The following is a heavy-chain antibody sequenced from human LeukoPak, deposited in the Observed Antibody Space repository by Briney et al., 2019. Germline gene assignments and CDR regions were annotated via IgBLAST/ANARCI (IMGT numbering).Heavy chain of an antibody. J-gene: IGHJ4*02. CDR3: ASRSGSYQDPLFDY. Sequence: SETLSLTCTVSGGSISSSSYYWGWIRQPPGKGLEWIGSIYYSGSTYYNPSLKSRVTISVDTSKNQFSLKLSSVTAADTAVYYCASRSGSYQDPLFDYWGQGTLVTVSS. V-gene: IGHV4-39*07. D-gene: IGHD3-10*01. CDR2: IYYSGST. CDR1: GGSISSSSYY.